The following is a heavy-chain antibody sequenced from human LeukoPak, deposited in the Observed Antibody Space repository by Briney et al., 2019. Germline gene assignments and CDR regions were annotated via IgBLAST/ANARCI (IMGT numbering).Heavy chain of an antibody. CDR2: IWYDGSNK. CDR3: AIRNGYSYGYLDY. Sequence: GGSLRLSCAASGFTFSSYGMHWVRQAPGKGLEWVAVIWYDGSNKYYADSVKGRFTISRDNSKNTLYLQMNSLRAEDTAVYYCAIRNGYSYGYLDYWGQGTLVTVSS. V-gene: IGHV3-33*01. J-gene: IGHJ4*02. D-gene: IGHD5-18*01. CDR1: GFTFSSYG.